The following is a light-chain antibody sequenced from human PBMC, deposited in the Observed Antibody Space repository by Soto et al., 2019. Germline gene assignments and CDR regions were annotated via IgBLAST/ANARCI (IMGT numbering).Light chain of an antibody. Sequence: DIVMTQSPDSLAVSLGERATINCKSSQSVLLTSNNKNYLAWYQQKPGQPPKLLIYWASTRESGVPDRFSASGSGTDFTLTITGLQAQDVAVYYCQQYYTLPLTFGGGTKVDIK. CDR2: WAS. CDR1: QSVLLTSNNKNY. CDR3: QQYYTLPLT. J-gene: IGKJ4*01. V-gene: IGKV4-1*01.